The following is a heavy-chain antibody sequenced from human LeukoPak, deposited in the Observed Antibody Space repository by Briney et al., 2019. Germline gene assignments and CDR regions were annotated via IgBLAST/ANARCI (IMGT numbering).Heavy chain of an antibody. V-gene: IGHV3-23*01. D-gene: IGHD6-13*01. Sequence: GGSLRLSCAASGFTFSSYAMSWVRQAPGKGLEWVSAISGSGGSTYYADSVKGRFTISRDNSKNTLYLQMNSLRAEDTAVCYCAKGSSWFRYYYYGMDVWGQGTTVTVSS. CDR1: GFTFSSYA. CDR2: ISGSGGST. CDR3: AKGSSWFRYYYYGMDV. J-gene: IGHJ6*02.